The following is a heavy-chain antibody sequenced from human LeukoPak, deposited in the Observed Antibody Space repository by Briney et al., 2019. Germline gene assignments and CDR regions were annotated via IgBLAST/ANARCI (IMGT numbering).Heavy chain of an antibody. J-gene: IGHJ5*02. D-gene: IGHD2-2*01. CDR3: ARDFPVYCSSTSCSST. Sequence: SETLSLTCTVSGYSISSGYYWGWIRQPPGKGLEWIGSIYHSGSTYYNPSLKSRVTISVDTSKNQFSLKLSSVTAADTAVYYCARDFPVYCSSTSCSSTWGQGTLVTVSS. CDR1: GYSISSGYY. CDR2: IYHSGST. V-gene: IGHV4-38-2*02.